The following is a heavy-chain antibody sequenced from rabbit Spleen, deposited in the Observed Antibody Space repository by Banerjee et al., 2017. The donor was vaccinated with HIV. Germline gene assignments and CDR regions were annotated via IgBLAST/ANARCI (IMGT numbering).Heavy chain of an antibody. CDR1: GFDFSGSYW. CDR2: IVTSSGST. Sequence: QSLEESGGGLVQPGGSLKLSCKASGFDFSGSYWICWVRQAPGKGLETIACIVTSSGSTWYASWAKGRFTISRTSSTTVTLQMTSLTAADTATYFCARDAGSYDYIDVYFNLWGPGTLVTVS. CDR3: ARDAGSYDYIDVYFNL. J-gene: IGHJ4*01. V-gene: IGHV1S40*01. D-gene: IGHD8-1*01.